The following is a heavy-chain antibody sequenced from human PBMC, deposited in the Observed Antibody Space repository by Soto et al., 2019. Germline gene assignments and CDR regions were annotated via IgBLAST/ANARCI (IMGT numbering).Heavy chain of an antibody. CDR1: ARTFSNYA. CDR2: IIPIFGTA. CDR3: ARGGVVLMVYAIRSHFDY. D-gene: IGHD2-8*01. Sequence: SLVKVSCMASARTFSNYAIRWVRQAPGQGLEWMGGIIPIFGTANYAQKFQGRVTITADKSTSTAYMELSSLRSEDTAVYYFARGGVVLMVYAIRSHFDYWGQGTLVTVSS. J-gene: IGHJ4*02. V-gene: IGHV1-69*06.